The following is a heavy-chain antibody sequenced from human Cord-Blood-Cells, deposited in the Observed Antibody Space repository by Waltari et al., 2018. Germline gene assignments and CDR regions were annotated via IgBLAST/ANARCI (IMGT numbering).Heavy chain of an antibody. Sequence: VQLVESGGGLVKPGGSLRLSCAASGFTFSRYSMNWVRQAPGKGLEWVSSISSSSSYIYYADSVKGRFTISRDNAKNSLYLQMNSLRAEDTAVYYCARGHCSGGSCYLDYWGQGTLVTVSS. D-gene: IGHD2-15*01. CDR1: GFTFSRYS. CDR2: ISSSSSYI. V-gene: IGHV3-21*01. CDR3: ARGHCSGGSCYLDY. J-gene: IGHJ4*02.